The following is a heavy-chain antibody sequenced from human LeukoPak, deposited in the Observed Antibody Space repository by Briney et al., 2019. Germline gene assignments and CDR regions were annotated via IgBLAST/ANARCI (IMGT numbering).Heavy chain of an antibody. V-gene: IGHV3-66*01. J-gene: IGHJ6*02. CDR3: ARDGYDFWAAKYGMDV. CDR2: IYSGGST. D-gene: IGHD3-3*01. Sequence: GGSLRLSCAASGFTVSSNYMSLVRQAPGKGLEWVSVIYSGGSTYYADSVKGRFTISRDNSKNTLYLQMNSLRAEDTAVYYCARDGYDFWAAKYGMDVWGQGTTVTVSS. CDR1: GFTVSSNY.